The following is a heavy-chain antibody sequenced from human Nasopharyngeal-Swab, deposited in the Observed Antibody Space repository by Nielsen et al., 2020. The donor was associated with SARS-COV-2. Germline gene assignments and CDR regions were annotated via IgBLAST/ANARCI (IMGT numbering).Heavy chain of an antibody. CDR2: IIPIFDTA. CDR1: GGTFSSYA. D-gene: IGHD6-19*01. CDR3: ARDAELAVAGVYYYYGMDV. V-gene: IGHV1-69*13. J-gene: IGHJ6*02. Sequence: SVKVSCKASGGTFSSYAISWVRQAPGQGLEWMGGIIPIFDTANYAQKFQGRVTITADESTSTAYMELSSLRSEDTAVYYCARDAELAVAGVYYYYGMDVWGQGTTVTVSS.